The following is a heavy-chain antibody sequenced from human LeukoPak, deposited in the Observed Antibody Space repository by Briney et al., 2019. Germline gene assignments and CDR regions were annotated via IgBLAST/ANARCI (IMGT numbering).Heavy chain of an antibody. Sequence: GGSLRLSCAASGFTFSSYWMSWVRQAPGKGLEWVANIKQDGSEKYYVDSVKGRFTISRDNAKNSLYLQMNSLRAEDTAVYYCARDRSSSSWWAFDIWGHGTMVTVFS. CDR2: IKQDGSEK. J-gene: IGHJ3*02. V-gene: IGHV3-7*01. D-gene: IGHD6-13*01. CDR3: ARDRSSSSWWAFDI. CDR1: GFTFSSYW.